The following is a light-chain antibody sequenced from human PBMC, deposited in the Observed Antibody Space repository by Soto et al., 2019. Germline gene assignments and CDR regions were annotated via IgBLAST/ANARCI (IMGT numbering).Light chain of an antibody. J-gene: IGLJ2*01. CDR2: EVS. CDR3: SSYTTTTTQVV. Sequence: SVLTQPASVSGSPGQSITISCTGTSSDIGGYNYVSWYQQHPGKAPKLMIYEVSDRPSGVYTRFSGAKSGNTASLTISGLQAEDEAYYYCSSYTTTTTQVVFGGGTKVTVL. V-gene: IGLV2-14*01. CDR1: SSDIGGYNY.